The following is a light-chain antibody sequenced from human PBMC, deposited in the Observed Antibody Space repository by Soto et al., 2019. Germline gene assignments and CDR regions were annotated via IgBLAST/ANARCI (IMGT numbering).Light chain of an antibody. CDR1: SSDVGAYNY. J-gene: IGLJ2*01. V-gene: IGLV2-14*01. CDR3: SSYTSSNTLV. CDR2: EVS. Sequence: QSVLTQPASVSGSPGQSITLSCTGTSSDVGAYNYVSWYQQHPGKAPKLMIDEVSNRPSGVSNRFSGSKSSNTASLTISGLHAEEEDYYCCSSYTSSNTLVFGGGTKLTVL.